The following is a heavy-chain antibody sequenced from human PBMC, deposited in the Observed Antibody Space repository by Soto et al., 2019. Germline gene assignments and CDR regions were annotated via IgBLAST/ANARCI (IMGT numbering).Heavy chain of an antibody. V-gene: IGHV1-3*01. CDR2: INAGNGNT. J-gene: IGHJ5*02. CDR3: ARDLGDSVIYWFDP. Sequence: QVQLVHSGAEVKKPGASVKVSCTASGYTFTTYTIHWVRQAPGQMLEWMGCINAGNGNTKYSQKFQGRVTITRDTSASTAYMELSSLRSEDTAVYYCARDLGDSVIYWFDPWGQGTLVTVSS. D-gene: IGHD2-21*02. CDR1: GYTFTTYT.